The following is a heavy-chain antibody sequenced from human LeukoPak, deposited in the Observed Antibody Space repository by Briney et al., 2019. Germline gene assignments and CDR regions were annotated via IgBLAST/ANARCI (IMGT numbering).Heavy chain of an antibody. CDR1: GFTFDNYA. J-gene: IGHJ4*02. CDR3: VKVGVRYFDWLFFDY. CDR2: NSWKSGTV. V-gene: IGHV3-9*01. D-gene: IGHD3-9*01. Sequence: PGGSLRLSCATSGFTFDNYAMHWVRQAPGKGLEWVSGNSWKSGTVIYADSVKGRFNISRDNAKNLLYLQMSSLRAEDTALYYCVKVGVRYFDWLFFDYWGQGTLVTVSS.